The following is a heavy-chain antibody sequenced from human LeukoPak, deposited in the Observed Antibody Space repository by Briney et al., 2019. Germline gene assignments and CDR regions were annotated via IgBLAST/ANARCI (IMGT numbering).Heavy chain of an antibody. Sequence: GGSLRLSCAASGFIFSDYYMSWIRQAPGKGLEWIAYISRSGLTIYYPDSVKGRFTISRDNAKISLFLQMNSLRADDTAVYYCARDLGTSTVTTAFDIWGQGTMVTVSS. D-gene: IGHD4-11*01. V-gene: IGHV3-11*01. J-gene: IGHJ3*02. CDR3: ARDLGTSTVTTAFDI. CDR2: ISRSGLTI. CDR1: GFIFSDYY.